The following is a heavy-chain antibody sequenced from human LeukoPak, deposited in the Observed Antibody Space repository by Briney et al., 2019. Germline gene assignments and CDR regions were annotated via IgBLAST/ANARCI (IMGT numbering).Heavy chain of an antibody. D-gene: IGHD5-24*01. CDR1: GGTLSSYA. CDR2: IIPILGIA. Sequence: SVKVSRKASGGTLSSYAISWVRQAPGQGVERMGRIIPILGIANYAQKFQGRVTITADKSTSTAYMEMSSLRSEDTAVYYCARDHRGLETLPYFDYSGQGTLVTVSS. J-gene: IGHJ4*02. CDR3: ARDHRGLETLPYFDY. V-gene: IGHV1-69*04.